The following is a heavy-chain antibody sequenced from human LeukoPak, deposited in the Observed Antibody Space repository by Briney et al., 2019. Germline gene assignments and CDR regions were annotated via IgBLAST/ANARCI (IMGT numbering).Heavy chain of an antibody. CDR1: GVSISNSY. J-gene: IGHJ4*02. CDR3: ANSYDGKIVPFDN. Sequence: SETLSLTCSVSGVSISNSYWNWVRQPPGKGREWIGYIYSSGSTSDNPSLKSRVTISVDTSKNQFSLKMTSVTAADTAVYYCANSYDGKIVPFDNWGQGALVTVSS. D-gene: IGHD4-23*01. V-gene: IGHV4-4*09. CDR2: IYSSGST.